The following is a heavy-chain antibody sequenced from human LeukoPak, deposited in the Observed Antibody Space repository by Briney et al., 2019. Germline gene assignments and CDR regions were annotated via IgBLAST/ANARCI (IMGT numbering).Heavy chain of an antibody. CDR3: ARMSMVRGVINDY. Sequence: GGSLRLSCAASGVTLSSNYMSWVRQAPGEGMECVSFIYSRSSTYYAASVKGRFTISRDNPKNTLYLQMNSLRAEDTAVYYCARMSMVRGVINDYWGQGTLVTVSS. D-gene: IGHD3-10*01. J-gene: IGHJ4*02. V-gene: IGHV3-53*01. CDR2: IYSRSST. CDR1: GVTLSSNY.